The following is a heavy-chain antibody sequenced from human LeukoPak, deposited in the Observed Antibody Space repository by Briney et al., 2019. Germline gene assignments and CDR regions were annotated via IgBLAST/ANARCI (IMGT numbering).Heavy chain of an antibody. CDR1: GYSFTNYW. CDR2: IYPGDSDT. Sequence: HGESLKISGKGSGYSFTNYWIAWVRQTPGKGLEWMGIIYPGDSDTRYSPSFQGQVTISADKSFSTAYLQWSSLKASDTAIYYCARGMTSFDCWAQGTLVTVSS. V-gene: IGHV5-51*01. D-gene: IGHD1-14*01. CDR3: ARGMTSFDC. J-gene: IGHJ4*02.